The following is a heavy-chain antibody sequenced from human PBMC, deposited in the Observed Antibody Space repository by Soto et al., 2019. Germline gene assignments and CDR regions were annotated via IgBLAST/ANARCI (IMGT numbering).Heavy chain of an antibody. CDR3: AKALGELSPESYDH. Sequence: QVQLVESGGGVVQPGRSLRLSCAASGFTFSSYGMHWVRQAPGKGLEWVAIISYDGSNQYYADSVKGRFTISRDNSKNTLYLQMNSLRAEDTAVYYYAKALGELSPESYDHWGQGVLVTVSS. V-gene: IGHV3-30*18. CDR1: GFTFSSYG. J-gene: IGHJ4*02. D-gene: IGHD3-16*02. CDR2: ISYDGSNQ.